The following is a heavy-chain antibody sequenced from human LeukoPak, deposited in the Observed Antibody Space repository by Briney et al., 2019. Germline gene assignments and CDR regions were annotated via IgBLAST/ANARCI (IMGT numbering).Heavy chain of an antibody. V-gene: IGHV3-33*01. CDR3: ASQTPRRLPIAVADYFDY. CDR2: IWYDGNNK. J-gene: IGHJ4*02. CDR1: GFTFSSYG. D-gene: IGHD6-19*01. Sequence: GGSLRLSCAASGFTFSSYGMHWVRQAPGKGLEWVAVIWYDGNNKYYAESVKGRFTISRDISKNALYLQMNSLRAEDTAVYYCASQTPRRLPIAVADYFDYWGQGTLVTVSS.